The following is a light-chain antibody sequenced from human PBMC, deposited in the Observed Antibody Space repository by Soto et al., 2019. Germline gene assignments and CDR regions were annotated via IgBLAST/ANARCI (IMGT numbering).Light chain of an antibody. Sequence: DIQMTQSPSSLSASVGDRVTITCRASQGISSYLAWYQQKPGKAPKLLIYAASTLQSGVPSRFSGSGSGTDFTLTISSLQPEDFATYYCQQSYTTPGTFGQGTKVDIK. J-gene: IGKJ1*01. CDR2: AAS. V-gene: IGKV1-39*01. CDR1: QGISSY. CDR3: QQSYTTPGT.